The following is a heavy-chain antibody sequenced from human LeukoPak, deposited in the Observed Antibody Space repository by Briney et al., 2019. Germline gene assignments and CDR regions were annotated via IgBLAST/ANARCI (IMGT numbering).Heavy chain of an antibody. D-gene: IGHD6-6*01. J-gene: IGHJ5*02. CDR2: ISWNSGSI. CDR3: AIVVAARQGTIDP. V-gene: IGHV3-9*01. CDR1: GFTFDDYA. Sequence: GRSLRLSCAASGFTFDDYAMHWVRQAPGKGLEWVSGISWNSGSIVYADSVKGRFTISRDNSKSTLYVQMNSLRAEDTAVYYCAIVVAARQGTIDPWGQGTLVTISS.